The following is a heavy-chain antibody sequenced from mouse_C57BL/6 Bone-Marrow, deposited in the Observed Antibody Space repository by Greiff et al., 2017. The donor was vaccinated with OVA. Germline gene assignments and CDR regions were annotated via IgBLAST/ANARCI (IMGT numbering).Heavy chain of an antibody. Sequence: EVKLVESGGGLVQPKGSLKLSCAASGFSFNTYAMNWVRQAPGKGLEWVARIRSKSNNYATYYADSVKDRFTISRDDSESMLYLQMNNLKTEDTAMYYCVRRGYYGSFAYWGQGTLVTVSA. D-gene: IGHD1-1*01. V-gene: IGHV10-1*01. CDR2: IRSKSNNYAT. CDR1: GFSFNTYA. J-gene: IGHJ3*01. CDR3: VRRGYYGSFAY.